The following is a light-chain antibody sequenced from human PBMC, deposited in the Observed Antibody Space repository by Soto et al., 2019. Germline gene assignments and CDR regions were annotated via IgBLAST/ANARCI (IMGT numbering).Light chain of an antibody. V-gene: IGLV2-14*01. CDR2: GVS. CDR3: GTWDNSLSAV. Sequence: QSALTQPASVSGSPGQSITISCTGTSSDVGGYDYVSWYQQFPGKAPKLMIFGVSNRPSGVSNRFSGSKSGNTASLSISGLQAEDEADYYCGTWDNSLSAVFGGGTKLTVL. J-gene: IGLJ2*01. CDR1: SSDVGGYDY.